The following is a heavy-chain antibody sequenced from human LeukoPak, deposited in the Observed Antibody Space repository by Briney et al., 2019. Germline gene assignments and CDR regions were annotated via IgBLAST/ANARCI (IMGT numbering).Heavy chain of an antibody. J-gene: IGHJ4*02. CDR2: ITWNSGNM. CDR3: AKARRSGSYVN. V-gene: IGHV3-9*01. CDR1: GFTFDDYA. Sequence: GGSLRLSCAASGFTFDDYAMHWVRHVPGKGLEWVSGITWNSGNMDYADSVKGRFTISRDNAKNSLYLQMNSLRAEDTVLYYCAKARRSGSYVNWGQGTLVTVSS. D-gene: IGHD1-26*01.